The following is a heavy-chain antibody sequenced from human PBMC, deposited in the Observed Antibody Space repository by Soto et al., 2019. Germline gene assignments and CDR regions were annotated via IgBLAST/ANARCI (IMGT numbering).Heavy chain of an antibody. CDR2: INPNGGAT. J-gene: IGHJ6*03. Sequence: GQGLEWMGWINPNGGATKYAQKFQGRVTVTRDTSIRTVYMELSSLRSDDTAVYYCASLCFRAKDRIGYYFSFLAFRGNGTTVPVSS. D-gene: IGHD3-10*01. CDR3: ASLCFRAKDRIGYYFSFLAF. V-gene: IGHV1-2*02.